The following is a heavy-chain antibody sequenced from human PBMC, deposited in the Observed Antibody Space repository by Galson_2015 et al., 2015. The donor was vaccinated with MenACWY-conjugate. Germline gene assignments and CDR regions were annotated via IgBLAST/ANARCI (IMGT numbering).Heavy chain of an antibody. V-gene: IGHV3-21*01. CDR1: GFTFSSYS. Sequence: SLRLSCAASGFTFSSYSMNWVRQAPGKGLEWVSSISRSSSYIYYADSVKGRFTISRNNAKNSLYLQMNSLRAEDTAVYYCARDPLEVVLVIAIENLWGQGTLVTVSS. CDR3: ARDPLEVVLVIAIENL. D-gene: IGHD2-21*01. J-gene: IGHJ5*02. CDR2: ISRSSSYI.